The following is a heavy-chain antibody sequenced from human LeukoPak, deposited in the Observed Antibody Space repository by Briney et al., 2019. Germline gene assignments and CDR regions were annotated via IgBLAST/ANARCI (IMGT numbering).Heavy chain of an antibody. CDR2: ISAYNGNT. CDR3: ARDLGVAAAGTGGGDY. V-gene: IGHV1-18*01. Sequence: ASVTVSCKASGCTFTSYGISWVRQAPGQGLEWMGWISAYNGNTNYAQKLQGRVTMTTDTSTSTAYMELRSLRSDDTAVYYCARDLGVAAAGTGGGDYWGQGTLVTVSS. D-gene: IGHD6-13*01. CDR1: GCTFTSYG. J-gene: IGHJ4*02.